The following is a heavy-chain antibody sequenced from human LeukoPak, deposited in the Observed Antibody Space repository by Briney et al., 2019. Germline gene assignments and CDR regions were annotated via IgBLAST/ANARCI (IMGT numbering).Heavy chain of an antibody. CDR2: ISSSSSYI. V-gene: IGHV3-21*01. J-gene: IGHJ4*02. CDR3: AREPPGITMVRGVINDNDY. Sequence: GGSLRLSCAASGFTFGSYSMNWVRQAPGKGLEWVSSISSSSSYIYYADSVKGRFTISRDNAKNSLYLQMNSLRAEDTAVYYCAREPPGITMVRGVINDNDYWGQGTLVTVSS. CDR1: GFTFGSYS. D-gene: IGHD3-10*01.